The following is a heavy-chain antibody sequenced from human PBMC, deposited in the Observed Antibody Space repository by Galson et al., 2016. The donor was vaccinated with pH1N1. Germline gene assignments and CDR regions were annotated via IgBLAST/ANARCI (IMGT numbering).Heavy chain of an antibody. CDR2: ISYDGSNK. J-gene: IGHJ5*02. CDR3: ARDRYYYDSSGYFVNWFDP. V-gene: IGHV3-30*14. Sequence: SLRLSCAASGFTFAHYAMSWVRQAPGKGLEWVAVISYDGSNKFYADSVKGRFTIPRDNSKNTLYLQMNSLRAEDTAVYYCARDRYYYDSSGYFVNWFDPWGQGTLVTVSS. CDR1: GFTFAHYA. D-gene: IGHD3-22*01.